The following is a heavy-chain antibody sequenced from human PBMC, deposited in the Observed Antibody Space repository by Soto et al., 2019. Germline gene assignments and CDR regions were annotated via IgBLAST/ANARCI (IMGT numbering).Heavy chain of an antibody. D-gene: IGHD5-18*01. CDR3: ARVTYSYGYTLPDY. CDR1: GFTFSSYE. Sequence: GGSLRLSCAASGFTFSSYEMNWVRQAPGKGLEWVSYISSSGSTIYYADSVKGRFTISRDNAKNSPYLQMNSLRAEDTAVYYCARVTYSYGYTLPDYWGQGTLVTVSS. J-gene: IGHJ4*02. CDR2: ISSSGSTI. V-gene: IGHV3-48*03.